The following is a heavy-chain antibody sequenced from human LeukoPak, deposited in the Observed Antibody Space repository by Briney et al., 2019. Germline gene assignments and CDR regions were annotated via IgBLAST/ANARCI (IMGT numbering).Heavy chain of an antibody. CDR2: FYSDGSRT. Sequence: PGGSLRLSCAGSGFTLSSNWMHWVRQAPGKGLVWVSRFYSDGSRTNYADSVKGRFTISGDNAKNTQYLQMNSLRAEDTAVYYCVRTAVGPRHFDYWGQGTLVTVSS. V-gene: IGHV3-74*01. D-gene: IGHD1-26*01. CDR3: VRTAVGPRHFDY. J-gene: IGHJ4*02. CDR1: GFTLSSNW.